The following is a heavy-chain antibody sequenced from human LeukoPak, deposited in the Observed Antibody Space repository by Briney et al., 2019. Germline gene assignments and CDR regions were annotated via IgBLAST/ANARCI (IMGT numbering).Heavy chain of an antibody. D-gene: IGHD2-2*01. V-gene: IGHV3-30-3*01. CDR2: ISYNGSNI. CDR1: GLTFSSYA. J-gene: IGHJ3*02. Sequence: GGSLRLSCAPSGLTFSSYAMHWVRQSPGMGLEWVAIISYNGSNIYYADSVKGRFTLSRDNSKNTLYLQMNSLRAEDTAVYYCARGDCCSTSYYGKNAFEIWGQGTMVTVSS. CDR3: ARGDCCSTSYYGKNAFEI.